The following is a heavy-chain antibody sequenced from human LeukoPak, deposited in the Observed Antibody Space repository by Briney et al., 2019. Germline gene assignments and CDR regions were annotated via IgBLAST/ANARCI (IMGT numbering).Heavy chain of an antibody. Sequence: SETLSLTCAVSGYSISIGYYWGWIRHPPGKGQGWSGSIYYSGNTYDNPSLKSRLAISLDTSKNQFSLKLSSVTASDTAVYYCARHRLYDTTGYYYDFDYWGQGTLVTVSS. CDR1: GYSISIGYY. D-gene: IGHD3-22*01. J-gene: IGHJ4*02. CDR2: IYYSGNT. V-gene: IGHV4-38-2*01. CDR3: ARHRLYDTTGYYYDFDY.